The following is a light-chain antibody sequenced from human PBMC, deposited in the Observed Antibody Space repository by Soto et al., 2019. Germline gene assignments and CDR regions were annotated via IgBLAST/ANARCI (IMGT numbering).Light chain of an antibody. CDR3: QQYNTYSPT. V-gene: IGKV1-5*01. Sequence: DIQMTQSPSTLSASVGDRVTITCRASQTFSDWLAWYQQKPGEAPRLLISDVSHLESRVPSRFSGSGSGREFTLTIGSLQPDDFATYYCQQYNTYSPTFGQGTKVEIK. J-gene: IGKJ1*01. CDR2: DVS. CDR1: QTFSDW.